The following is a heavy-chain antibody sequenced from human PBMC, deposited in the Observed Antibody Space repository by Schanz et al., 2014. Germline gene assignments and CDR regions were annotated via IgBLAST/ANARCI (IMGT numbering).Heavy chain of an antibody. V-gene: IGHV1-3*04. D-gene: IGHD5-12*01. CDR3: ARGIGGYGANNYFDY. CDR2: INTGSGDT. CDR1: EYSFTSYS. Sequence: QVQLVQSGAEVKRPGASVKVSCKASEYSFTSYSMHWVRQAPGQRLEWMGWINTGSGDTKYSQNFQGRVTITRDTSASTAYMELSSLRSEDTAVYSCARGIGGYGANNYFDYWGQGTLVDDSS. J-gene: IGHJ4*02.